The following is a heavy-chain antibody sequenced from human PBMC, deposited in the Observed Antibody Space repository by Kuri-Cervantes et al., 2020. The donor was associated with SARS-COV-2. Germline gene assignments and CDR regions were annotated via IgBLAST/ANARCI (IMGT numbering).Heavy chain of an antibody. V-gene: IGHV3-7*02. D-gene: IGHD5-18*01. CDR2: INQDGSAT. CDR1: GFIFSNAW. Sequence: GGSLRLSCAASGFIFSNAWMSWVRQAPGKGLEYVANINQDGSATYYVDSVKGRFTISRDNTESSLYLQMNSLRAEDTAVYYCVCDTNRVKVYWGQGTLVTVSS. J-gene: IGHJ4*02. CDR3: VCDTNRVKVY.